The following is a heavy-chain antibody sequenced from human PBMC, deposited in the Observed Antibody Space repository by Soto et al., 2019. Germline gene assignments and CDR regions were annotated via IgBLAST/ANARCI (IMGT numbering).Heavy chain of an antibody. V-gene: IGHV1-46*01. CDR3: AREVLIDLNYFDY. CDR1: GYTFTNYH. Sequence: ASVKVSCKASGYTFTNYHMHWVRQAPEDGLEWMGRINPSGGTTIYAQKFHGRVTMTRDTSTSTVYMELSSLRSEDTAVYYCAREVLIDLNYFDYWGQGALVTVSS. CDR2: INPSGGTT. D-gene: IGHD2-21*01. J-gene: IGHJ4*02.